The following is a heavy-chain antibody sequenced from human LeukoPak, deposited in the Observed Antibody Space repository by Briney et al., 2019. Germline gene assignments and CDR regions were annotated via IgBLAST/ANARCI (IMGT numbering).Heavy chain of an antibody. D-gene: IGHD6-13*01. V-gene: IGHV1-3*01. J-gene: IGHJ4*02. CDR1: GYTFTASA. CDR3: GRGYSSSWALDY. Sequence: ASVKVSCKASGYTFTASAIHWVRQAPGQRLEWMGWINAGNGDTKYSQNFQGRVTISRDTSASTVYMELSSLRSEDTAVYFCGRGYSSSWALDYWGRGTLVTVSS. CDR2: INAGNGDT.